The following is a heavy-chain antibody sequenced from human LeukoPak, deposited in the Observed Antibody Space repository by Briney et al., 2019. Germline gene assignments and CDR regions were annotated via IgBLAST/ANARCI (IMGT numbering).Heavy chain of an antibody. CDR3: ASSDGGRHGDYGR. CDR2: IYYSGNT. V-gene: IGHV4-39*01. D-gene: IGHD4-17*01. J-gene: IGHJ4*02. CDR1: GGSISSSSYY. Sequence: KPSETLTLTCTVSGGSISSSSYYWGWIRQPPGKRLEWIGCIYYSGNTYYNPSLKSRVTISDATSKNQFYLKISSVTAAAAAEYYCASSDGGRHGDYGRWGQGTLVTVSS.